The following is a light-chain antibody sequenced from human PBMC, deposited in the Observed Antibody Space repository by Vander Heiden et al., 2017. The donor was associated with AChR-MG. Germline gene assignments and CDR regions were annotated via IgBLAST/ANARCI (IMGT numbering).Light chain of an antibody. CDR1: HIGMKS. V-gene: IGLV3-21*03. CDR2: DDA. J-gene: IGLJ2*01. CDR3: QVWDSDDYVL. Sequence: SYVLTQPPSVSVTPGKTAKITCGGDHIGMKSVHWYQQKPGQAHVLVVYDDADRPAGIPERFSGSNSQNTATLTITRVEAGDEADYYCQVWDSDDYVLFGGGTKLTVL.